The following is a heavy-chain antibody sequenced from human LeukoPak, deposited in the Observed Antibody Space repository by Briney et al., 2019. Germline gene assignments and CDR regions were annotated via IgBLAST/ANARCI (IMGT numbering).Heavy chain of an antibody. CDR2: IYPGDSDT. Sequence: PGESLKISCKGSGYSFTSYWIGWVRQMPGKGLEWVGIIYPGDSDTRYSPSFQGQVTISADKSISTAYLQWSSLKASDTAMYYCARVIVEGYNPYYFDYWGQGTLVTVSS. CDR1: GYSFTSYW. D-gene: IGHD5-24*01. CDR3: ARVIVEGYNPYYFDY. J-gene: IGHJ4*02. V-gene: IGHV5-51*03.